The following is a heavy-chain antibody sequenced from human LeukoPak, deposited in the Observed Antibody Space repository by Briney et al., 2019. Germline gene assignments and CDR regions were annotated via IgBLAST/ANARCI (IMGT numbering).Heavy chain of an antibody. D-gene: IGHD3-10*01. V-gene: IGHV1-69*04. CDR3: ARLDEYGSGSYSDY. Sequence: SVKVSCKASGGTFSSYAISWVRQAPGQGREWMGRIIPILGIANYAQKFQGRVTITAAKSTSTAYMEVSSLRCEDTAVYYCARLDEYGSGSYSDYWGQGTLVTVSS. J-gene: IGHJ4*02. CDR1: GGTFSSYA. CDR2: IIPILGIA.